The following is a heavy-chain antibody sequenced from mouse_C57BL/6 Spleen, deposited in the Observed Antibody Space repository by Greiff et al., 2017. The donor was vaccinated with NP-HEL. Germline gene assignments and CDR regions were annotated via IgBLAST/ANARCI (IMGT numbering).Heavy chain of an antibody. J-gene: IGHJ2*01. V-gene: IGHV1-53*01. CDR1: GYTFTSYW. CDR2: INPSNGGT. D-gene: IGHD4-1*01. CDR3: ARSNWDGHYFDY. Sequence: QVQLQQPGTELVKPGASVKLSCKASGYTFTSYWMHWVKQRPGQGLEWIGNINPSNGGTNYNEKFKSKATLTVDKSSSIAYMQLSSLTSEDSAVYYCARSNWDGHYFDYWGQGTTLTVSS.